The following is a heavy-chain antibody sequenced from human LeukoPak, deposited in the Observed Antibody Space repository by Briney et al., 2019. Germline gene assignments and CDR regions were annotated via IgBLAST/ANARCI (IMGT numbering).Heavy chain of an antibody. Sequence: SETLSLTCAVYGGSFSGYYWSWIRQPPGKGLEWIGEINHSGSTNYNPSLKSRVTISVDTSKNQFSLKLSSVTAADTAVYYCARGPPPVYDFWSGYYIDYWGQGALVTVSS. D-gene: IGHD3-3*01. V-gene: IGHV4-34*01. CDR1: GGSFSGYY. CDR3: ARGPPPVYDFWSGYYIDY. J-gene: IGHJ4*02. CDR2: INHSGST.